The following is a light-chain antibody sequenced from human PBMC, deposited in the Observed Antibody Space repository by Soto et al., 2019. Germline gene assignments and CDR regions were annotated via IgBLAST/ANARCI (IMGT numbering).Light chain of an antibody. J-gene: IGKJ5*01. CDR2: GTS. Sequence: EILLTQSPGTLSLSPGERATLSCRASQSVNRNYIAWYQQKPGQAPRLLFYGTSSRVTGIPQRLSGSGSGTDFTLTISRLEPEDFAVYCCQQYGSSLTFGQGTRLEIK. V-gene: IGKV3-20*01. CDR3: QQYGSSLT. CDR1: QSVNRNY.